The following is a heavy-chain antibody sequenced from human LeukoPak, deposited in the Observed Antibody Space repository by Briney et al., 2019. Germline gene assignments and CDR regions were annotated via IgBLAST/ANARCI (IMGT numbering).Heavy chain of an antibody. D-gene: IGHD3-3*01. CDR3: ARTGDFWSGYYPANWFDP. V-gene: IGHV4-39*07. CDR2: IYYSGST. J-gene: IGHJ5*02. Sequence: SETLSLTCTVSGGSISGSSYYWGWIRQPPGRGLEWIGSIYYSGSTYYNPSLKSRVTISVDTSKNQFSLKLSSVTAADTAVYYCARTGDFWSGYYPANWFDPWGQGTLVTVSS. CDR1: GGSISGSSYY.